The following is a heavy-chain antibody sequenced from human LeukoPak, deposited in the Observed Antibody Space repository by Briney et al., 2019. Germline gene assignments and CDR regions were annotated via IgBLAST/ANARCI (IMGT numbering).Heavy chain of an antibody. V-gene: IGHV1-18*01. D-gene: IGHD3-16*02. CDR1: GYTFTSYG. CDR3: ARDGMITFGGVIVLREAFDI. Sequence: ASVKVSCKASGYTFTSYGISWVRQAPGRGLEWMGWISSYNGNTNYAQKLQGRVTMTTDTSTSTAYMELRSLRSDDTAVYYCARDGMITFGGVIVLREAFDIWGQGTMVTVSS. CDR2: ISSYNGNT. J-gene: IGHJ3*02.